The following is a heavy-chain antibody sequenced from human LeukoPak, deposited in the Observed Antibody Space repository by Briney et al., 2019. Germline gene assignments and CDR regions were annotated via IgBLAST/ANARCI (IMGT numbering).Heavy chain of an antibody. Sequence: GGSLRLSCAASGFTFSSYGMSWVRQAPGKGLEWVSAISGGGGSTYYADSVKGRFTISRDNSKNTLYLQMNSLRAEDTAVYYCAKFLPTHIVVANYYFDYWGQGTLVTVSS. J-gene: IGHJ4*02. CDR1: GFTFSSYG. V-gene: IGHV3-23*01. CDR2: ISGGGGST. D-gene: IGHD2-21*01. CDR3: AKFLPTHIVVANYYFDY.